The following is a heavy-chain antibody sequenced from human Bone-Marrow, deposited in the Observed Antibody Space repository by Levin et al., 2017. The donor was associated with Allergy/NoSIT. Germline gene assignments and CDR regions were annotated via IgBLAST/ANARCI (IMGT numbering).Heavy chain of an antibody. CDR1: GESISSGGYS. J-gene: IGHJ6*03. Sequence: SQTLSLTCGVSGESISSGGYSWSCIRQPPGKGLEWIAYIYQSGTTYYNPSLKSRVTMSLDTSKSQFSLKLTSVTAADTALYYCARGDDSPARFYMDVWGKGTTVTVSS. CDR3: ARGDDSPARFYMDV. V-gene: IGHV4-30-2*01. D-gene: IGHD2-21*02. CDR2: IYQSGTT.